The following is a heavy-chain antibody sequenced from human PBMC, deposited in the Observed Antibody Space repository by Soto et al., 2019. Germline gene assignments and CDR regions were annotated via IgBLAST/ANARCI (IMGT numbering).Heavy chain of an antibody. V-gene: IGHV3-23*01. J-gene: IGHJ4*02. CDR2: ISGGGIT. CDR3: VKWHNSNFDSLPFTGFDY. Sequence: GGSLRLSCVACGFRFRDSVMAWVLQAPGNGLEWVSAISGGGITRYAHSMTGRFSISRDNSKNTLYLQMSSLRAEDTATYYCVKWHNSNFDSLPFTGFDYWGQGTQVTVYS. CDR1: GFRFRDSV. D-gene: IGHD3-22*01.